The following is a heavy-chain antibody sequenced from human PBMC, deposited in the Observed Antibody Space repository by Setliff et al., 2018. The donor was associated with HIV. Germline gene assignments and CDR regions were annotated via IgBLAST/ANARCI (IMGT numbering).Heavy chain of an antibody. D-gene: IGHD1-7*01. CDR2: INHSGST. Sequence: SQTLSLTCAVYGGSFSDYYWSWIRQPPGKGLEWIGEINHSGSTNYNPSLKRRVTISVDTSKNQFSLKLNSVTAADTAVYYCARVRLELRQYWFDSWGQGSPVTVS. CDR3: ARVRLELRQYWFDS. CDR1: GGSFSDYY. J-gene: IGHJ5*01. V-gene: IGHV4-34*01.